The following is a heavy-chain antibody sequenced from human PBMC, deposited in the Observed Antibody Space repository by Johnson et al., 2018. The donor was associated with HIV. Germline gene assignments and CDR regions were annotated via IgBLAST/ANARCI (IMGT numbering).Heavy chain of an antibody. J-gene: IGHJ3*02. Sequence: QLVESGGGVVQPGRSLRLSCAASGFTFSNYGMHWVHQAPGKGLEWVAVISYDGSNKYYADSVTGRFTISRDNSKNTLNLQMHSLRAEDTAVYYCAKELGVAADPDACDIWGQGTMVTVSS. V-gene: IGHV3-30*18. CDR2: ISYDGSNK. D-gene: IGHD6-13*01. CDR3: AKELGVAADPDACDI. CDR1: GFTFSNYG.